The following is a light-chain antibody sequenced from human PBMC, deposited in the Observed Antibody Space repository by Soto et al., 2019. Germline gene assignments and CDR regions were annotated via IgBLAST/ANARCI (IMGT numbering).Light chain of an antibody. CDR3: SSYTSSNTLV. V-gene: IGLV2-14*03. Sequence: QSALTQPASVSGYPGQSITISCTGTSSDVGGYNSVSWYQQHPGKAPKLIIADVTNRPSGISNRFSVSKSGNTASLTISGLHAEDEADYSCSSYTSSNTLVFGSGTKLTVL. CDR2: DVT. CDR1: SSDVGGYNS. J-gene: IGLJ1*01.